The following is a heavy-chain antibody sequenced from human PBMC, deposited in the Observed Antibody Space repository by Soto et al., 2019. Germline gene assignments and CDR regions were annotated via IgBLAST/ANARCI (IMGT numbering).Heavy chain of an antibody. D-gene: IGHD3-22*01. V-gene: IGHV4-30-4*01. CDR3: ARVGAKALYYDSSGPDY. Sequence: SETLSLTCTVSGGSISSGDYYWSWIRQPPGKGLEWIGYIYYSGSTYYNPSLKSRVTISVDTSKNQFSLKLSSVTAADTAVYYCARVGAKALYYDSSGPDYWGQGPLAPVSS. J-gene: IGHJ4*02. CDR2: IYYSGST. CDR1: GGSISSGDYY.